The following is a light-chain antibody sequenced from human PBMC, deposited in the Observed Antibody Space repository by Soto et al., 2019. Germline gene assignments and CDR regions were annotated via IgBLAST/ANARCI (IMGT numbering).Light chain of an antibody. J-gene: IGLJ1*01. CDR1: SSDVGGHNY. Sequence: LAQPASVSGSPGQSITISCTGSSSDVGGHNYVSWYQQHPGKAPKLMIYEVTKRPSGVSNRFSGSKSGNTASLTISGLQAEDEADYYCSSYKFTSTLYVFGTGTKVTVL. CDR3: SSYKFTSTLYV. V-gene: IGLV2-14*01. CDR2: EVT.